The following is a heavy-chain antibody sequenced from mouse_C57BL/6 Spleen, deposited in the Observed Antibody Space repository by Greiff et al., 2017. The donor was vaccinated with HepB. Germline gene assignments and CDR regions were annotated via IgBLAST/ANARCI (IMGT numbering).Heavy chain of an antibody. Sequence: QVQLQQPGAELVMPGASVKLSCKASGYTFTSYWMHWVKQRPGQGLEWIGEIDPSDSYTNYNQKFKGKSTLTVDKSSSTAYMQLSSLTSEDSAVYYCARILTVWYFDVGGTGTTVTVSS. D-gene: IGHD4-1*01. CDR1: GYTFTSYW. J-gene: IGHJ1*03. CDR2: IDPSDSYT. V-gene: IGHV1-69*01. CDR3: ARILTVWYFDV.